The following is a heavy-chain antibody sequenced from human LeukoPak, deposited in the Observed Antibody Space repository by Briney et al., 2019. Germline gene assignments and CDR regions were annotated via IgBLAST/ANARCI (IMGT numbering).Heavy chain of an antibody. V-gene: IGHV4-39*01. CDR3: ATRPLGYCTGGSCHWFDS. CDR1: GGSISSSNNF. Sequence: SETLSLTCTVSGGSISSSNNFCGWIRQPPGKGLEWIGTFYYSGTTYYNPSLKSRVTISVDASKNQFSLKLTSVTAADTAVYYCATRPLGYCTGGSCHWFDSWGQGTLVTVSS. CDR2: FYYSGTT. J-gene: IGHJ5*01. D-gene: IGHD2-15*01.